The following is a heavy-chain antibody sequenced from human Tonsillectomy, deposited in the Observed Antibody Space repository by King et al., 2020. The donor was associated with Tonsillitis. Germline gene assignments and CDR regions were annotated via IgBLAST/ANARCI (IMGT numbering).Heavy chain of an antibody. J-gene: IGHJ1*01. V-gene: IGHV3-7*03. Sequence: VQLVESGGGLVQPGGSLRLSCAASGFTFSSYWMSWVRQAPGKGLEWVASIKKDGSEKYYVVSVKGRFTISRDNAKNSLYLQMNSLRAEDTAVYYCARDANFYDTSGERYFQHWGQGTLVTVSS. CDR1: GFTFSSYW. D-gene: IGHD3-22*01. CDR2: IKKDGSEK. CDR3: ARDANFYDTSGERYFQH.